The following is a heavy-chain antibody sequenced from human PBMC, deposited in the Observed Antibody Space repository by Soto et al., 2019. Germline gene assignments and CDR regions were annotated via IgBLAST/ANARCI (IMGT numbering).Heavy chain of an antibody. CDR1: GGSFNNDY. D-gene: IGHD3-22*01. Sequence: SETLSLTCTISGGSFNNDYWTWIRQSPGKGLEWIGYIFHSGITDYNPSVKSRVTISIDKSKNLFSLKLTSVTAAETDVYYCARDRYFYDSAGYYRTLDSWGQGILVT. V-gene: IGHV4-59*01. CDR2: IFHSGIT. CDR3: ARDRYFYDSAGYYRTLDS. J-gene: IGHJ5*01.